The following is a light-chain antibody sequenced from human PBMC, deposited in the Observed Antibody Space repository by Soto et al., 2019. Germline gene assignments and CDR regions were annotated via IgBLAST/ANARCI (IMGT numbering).Light chain of an antibody. J-gene: IGLJ2*01. CDR3: SSYTSSTPLV. Sequence: QSALTQPASVSGSPGQSITISCTGTSSDVGTYNYVSWYQQHPGKAPKLMIYEVSNRPSGVSNRFSGSKSGNTASLTISGLQAEDEADYYCSSYTSSTPLVFGGGTKLPVL. CDR1: SSDVGTYNY. CDR2: EVS. V-gene: IGLV2-14*01.